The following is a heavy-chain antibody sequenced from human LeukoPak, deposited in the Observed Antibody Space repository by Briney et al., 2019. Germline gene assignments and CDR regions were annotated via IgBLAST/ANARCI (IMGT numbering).Heavy chain of an antibody. D-gene: IGHD6-13*01. J-gene: IGHJ4*02. CDR1: GFTFSSYA. CDR2: ISGSSSYI. V-gene: IGHV3-21*01. Sequence: PGGFLRLSCAASGFTFSSYAMSWVRQAPGKGLEWVSAISGSSSYIYYADSVKGRFTISRDNAKNSLYLQMNSLRAEDTAVYYCARMTAAGDYWGQGTLVTVSS. CDR3: ARMTAAGDY.